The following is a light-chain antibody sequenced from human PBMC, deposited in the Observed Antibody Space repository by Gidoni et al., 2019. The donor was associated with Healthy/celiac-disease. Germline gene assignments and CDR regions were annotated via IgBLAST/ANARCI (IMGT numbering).Light chain of an antibody. Sequence: QSALTQPRSVSGSPGQSVTISCTGTSSDDGGYNYVSWYQQHPGKAPKLMIYDVSKRPSGVPDRFSGSKSGNTASLTISGLQAEDEADYSCCSYAGSYTYVFGTGTKVTVL. CDR2: DVS. CDR3: CSYAGSYTYV. CDR1: SSDDGGYNY. J-gene: IGLJ1*01. V-gene: IGLV2-11*01.